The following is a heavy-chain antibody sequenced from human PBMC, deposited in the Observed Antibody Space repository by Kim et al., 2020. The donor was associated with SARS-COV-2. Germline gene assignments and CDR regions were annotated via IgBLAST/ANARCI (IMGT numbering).Heavy chain of an antibody. D-gene: IGHD1-1*01. J-gene: IGHJ4*01. CDR3: ARDGTTRNGGYYFDY. Sequence: QKSQGRVSLTRDTSASTAFMELSSLTSEDTAIYYCARDGTTRNGGYYFDYWGQGALVTVSS. V-gene: IGHV1-3*01.